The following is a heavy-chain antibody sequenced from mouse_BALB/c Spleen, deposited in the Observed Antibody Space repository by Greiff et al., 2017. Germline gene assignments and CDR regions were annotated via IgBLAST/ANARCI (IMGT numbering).Heavy chain of an antibody. V-gene: IGHV1-54*01. J-gene: IGHJ2*01. CDR1: GYAFTNYL. Sequence: VQLQQSGAELVRPGTSVKVSCKASGYAFTNYLIEWVKQRPGQGLEWIGVINPGSGGTNYNEKFKGKATLTADKSSSTAYMQLSSLTSDDSAVYFCALVGTVVASLDYWGQGTTRTVSS. D-gene: IGHD1-1*01. CDR2: INPGSGGT. CDR3: ALVGTVVASLDY.